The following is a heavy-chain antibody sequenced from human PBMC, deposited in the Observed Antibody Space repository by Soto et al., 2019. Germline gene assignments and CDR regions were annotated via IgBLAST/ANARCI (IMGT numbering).Heavy chain of an antibody. CDR3: TRDKAQTRYYYGMDV. J-gene: IGHJ6*02. Sequence: GGSLRPSCTASGFTFGDYAMSWFRQAPGKGLEWVGFIRSKAYGGTTEYAASVKGRFTISRDDSKSIAYLQMNSLKTEDTAVYYCTRDKAQTRYYYGMDVWGQGTTVTVSS. V-gene: IGHV3-49*03. CDR2: IRSKAYGGTT. CDR1: GFTFGDYA.